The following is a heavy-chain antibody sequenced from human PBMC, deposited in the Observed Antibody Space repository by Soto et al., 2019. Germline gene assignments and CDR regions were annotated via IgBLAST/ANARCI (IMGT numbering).Heavy chain of an antibody. CDR2: INPSGGST. J-gene: IGHJ6*02. CDR3: AARRPSGSGNYYYYGMDV. CDR1: GCTFTSYY. Sequence: AAVKVSCKACGCTFTSYYMHWVRQAPGQGLEWMGIINPSGGSTSYAQKFQGRVTMTRDTSTSTVYMELSSLRSEDTAVYYCAARRPSGSGNYYYYGMDVWGQGTTVTVSS. V-gene: IGHV1-46*01. D-gene: IGHD6-25*01.